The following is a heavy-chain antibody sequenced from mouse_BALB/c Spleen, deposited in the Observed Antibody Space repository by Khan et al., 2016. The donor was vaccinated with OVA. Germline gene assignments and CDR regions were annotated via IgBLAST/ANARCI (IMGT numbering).Heavy chain of an antibody. V-gene: IGHV3-2*02. Sequence: EVQLQQSGPGLVKPSQSLSLTCTVTGYSITRGYGWNWIRQFPGNKLEWMGYISYSGSTNYNPSLKSRISITRDTSKNQFFLQLNSVTTEDTATYYCVRTARIKYWGQGTTLTVSS. CDR3: VRTARIKY. CDR2: ISYSGST. J-gene: IGHJ2*01. CDR1: GYSITRGYG. D-gene: IGHD1-2*01.